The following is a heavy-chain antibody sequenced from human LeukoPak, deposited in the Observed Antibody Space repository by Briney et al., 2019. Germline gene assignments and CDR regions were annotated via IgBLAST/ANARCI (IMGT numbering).Heavy chain of an antibody. CDR1: GGSISSGGYY. V-gene: IGHV4-31*03. Sequence: SQTLSLTCTVSGGSISSGGYYWSWIRQHPGKGLEWIGYIYYSGSTYYNPSLKSRVTISVDTSKNQFSLKLSSVTAADTAVYYCARGRKILTGYPSSRYGMDVWGQGTTVTVSS. J-gene: IGHJ6*02. CDR3: ARGRKILTGYPSSRYGMDV. CDR2: IYYSGST. D-gene: IGHD3-9*01.